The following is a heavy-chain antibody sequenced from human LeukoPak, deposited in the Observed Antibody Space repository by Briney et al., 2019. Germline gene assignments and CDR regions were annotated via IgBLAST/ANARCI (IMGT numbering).Heavy chain of an antibody. D-gene: IGHD5-24*01. CDR2: ISGSSGST. V-gene: IGHV3-23*01. J-gene: IGHJ4*02. CDR1: GFTFSSHA. CDR3: AKDRGDGYIGTFDY. Sequence: GGSPRLSCAASGFTFSSHAMSRVRQAPGKGLEWVSAISGSSGSTYYADSVKGRFTVSRDNSENTLNLQMNSLRAEDTAVYYCAKDRGDGYIGTFDYWGQGTLVTVSS.